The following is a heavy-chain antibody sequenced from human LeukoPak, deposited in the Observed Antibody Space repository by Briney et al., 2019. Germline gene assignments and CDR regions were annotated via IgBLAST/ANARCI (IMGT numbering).Heavy chain of an antibody. CDR1: PHTFTRYG. CDR2: IRAYNGDT. D-gene: IGHD6-19*01. Sequence: ASVKVSCKASPHTFTRYGITWVRQAPGQGLEWMGWIRAYNGDTNYAQKFQGRVTMTAERSTNTAYMELRGLTFDDTAVFYCATTTATSGSSLYWGQGTLVNVAS. V-gene: IGHV1-18*01. J-gene: IGHJ4*02. CDR3: ATTTATSGSSLY.